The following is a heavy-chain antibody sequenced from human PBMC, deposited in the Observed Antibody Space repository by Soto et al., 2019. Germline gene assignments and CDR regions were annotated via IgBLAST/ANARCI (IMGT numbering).Heavy chain of an antibody. CDR3: ARGGGIVATIY. J-gene: IGHJ4*02. D-gene: IGHD5-12*01. CDR2: INHSGST. V-gene: IGHV4-34*01. CDR1: GGSFSGYY. Sequence: QVQLQQWGAGLLKPSETLSLTCAVYGGSFSGYYWSWIRQPPGKGLEWIGEINHSGSTNYNPSLKCRVTISVDTSKNQFSLKLSSVTAADTAVYYCARGGGIVATIYWGQGTLVTVSS.